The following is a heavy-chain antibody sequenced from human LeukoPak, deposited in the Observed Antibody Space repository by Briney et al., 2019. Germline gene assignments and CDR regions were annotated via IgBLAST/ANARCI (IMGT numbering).Heavy chain of an antibody. J-gene: IGHJ6*03. CDR2: MNPNSGNT. Sequence: ASVKVSCKASGYTFTSYDINWVRQATGQGLEWMGWMNPNSGNTGYAQKFQGRVTITRNTSISTAYMELSSLRSEDTAVYYCARTNLYCDFWSGYYYYYMDVWGKGTTVTVSS. CDR1: GYTFTSYD. D-gene: IGHD3-3*01. CDR3: ARTNLYCDFWSGYYYYYMDV. V-gene: IGHV1-8*03.